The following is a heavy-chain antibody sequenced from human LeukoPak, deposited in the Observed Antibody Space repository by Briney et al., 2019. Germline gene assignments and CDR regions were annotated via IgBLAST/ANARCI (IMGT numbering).Heavy chain of an antibody. CDR2: ISGSGGST. V-gene: IGHV3-23*01. CDR1: GFTFSSYA. J-gene: IGHJ4*02. D-gene: IGHD4-17*01. Sequence: GGSLRLSCAASGFTFSSYAMSWVRQAPGKGLEWVSAISGSGGSTYYADSVKGRLTNSRDNSQNTLYLQMNSLRAEDTAVYYCAKVYGDYEYYWGQGTLVTVSS. CDR3: AKVYGDYEYY.